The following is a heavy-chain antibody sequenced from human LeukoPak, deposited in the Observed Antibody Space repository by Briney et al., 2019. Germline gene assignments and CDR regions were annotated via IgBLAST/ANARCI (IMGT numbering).Heavy chain of an antibody. CDR3: AKDHSGYSSGWYKGGFDY. CDR2: ISSSGSTI. Sequence: GGSLRLSCAASGFTFSSYEMNWVRQAPGKGLEWVSYISSSGSTIYYADSVKGRFTISRDNSKNTLYLQMNSLRAEDTAVYYCAKDHSGYSSGWYKGGFDYWGQGTLVTVSS. D-gene: IGHD6-19*01. V-gene: IGHV3-48*03. CDR1: GFTFSSYE. J-gene: IGHJ4*02.